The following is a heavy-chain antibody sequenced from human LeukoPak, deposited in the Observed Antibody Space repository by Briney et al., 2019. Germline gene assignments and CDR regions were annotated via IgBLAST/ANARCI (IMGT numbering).Heavy chain of an antibody. D-gene: IGHD6-13*01. CDR3: AKDLSPVDVAAAWGDY. CDR2: VSYDGSNT. V-gene: IGHV3-30*18. Sequence: GRSLRLSCAASGFTFSSYGVHWVRQAPGKGLDWVAVVSYDGSNTYYADSVKGRFTISRDNSKNTLYLQMNSLRAEDTAVYYCAKDLSPVDVAAAWGDYWGQGTLVTVSS. J-gene: IGHJ4*02. CDR1: GFTFSSYG.